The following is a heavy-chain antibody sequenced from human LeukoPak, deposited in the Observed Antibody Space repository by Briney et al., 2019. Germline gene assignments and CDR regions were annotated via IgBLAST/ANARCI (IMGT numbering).Heavy chain of an antibody. CDR1: AFTFSSYS. CDR3: AELGITMIGGV. Sequence: GGSLGLSCAASAFTFSSYSMNWVRQAPGKGLEWVSSISSSGGYIYYADSVKGRFTISRDNAKNSLYLQMNSLRAEDTAVYYCAELGITMIGGVWGKGTTVTISS. CDR2: ISSSGGYI. J-gene: IGHJ6*04. D-gene: IGHD3-10*02. V-gene: IGHV3-21*01.